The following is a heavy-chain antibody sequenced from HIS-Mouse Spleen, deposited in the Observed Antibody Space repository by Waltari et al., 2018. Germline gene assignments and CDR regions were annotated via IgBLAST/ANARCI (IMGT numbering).Heavy chain of an antibody. D-gene: IGHD6-6*01. J-gene: IGHJ4*02. CDR2: INPNTVGT. CDR3: AREAYSSSSYFDY. CDR1: GYTFTGYY. Sequence: QVQLVQSGAEVKKPGASVKVSCKASGYTFTGYYMHWVRQAPGQGREWMGGINPNTVGTNYAQEFQGRVTMTRDTSISTAYMELSRLRSDDTAVYYCAREAYSSSSYFDYWGQGTLVTVSS. V-gene: IGHV1-2*02.